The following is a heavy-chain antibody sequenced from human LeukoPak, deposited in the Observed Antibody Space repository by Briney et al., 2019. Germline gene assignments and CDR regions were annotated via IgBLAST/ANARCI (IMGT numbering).Heavy chain of an antibody. Sequence: PGGSLRRSCAASGFSFDTYAMDWVRPAPGQGLEWVALIWHDGSHKFHSNYVRVPLTRSRDNSQNPVYLQMKNLGPDEPAGYYCREESFGSGSYPDFWGQGALVTVSS. V-gene: IGHV3-33*01. CDR3: REESFGSGSYPDF. J-gene: IGHJ4*02. CDR2: IWHDGSHK. D-gene: IGHD3-10*01. CDR1: GFSFDTYA.